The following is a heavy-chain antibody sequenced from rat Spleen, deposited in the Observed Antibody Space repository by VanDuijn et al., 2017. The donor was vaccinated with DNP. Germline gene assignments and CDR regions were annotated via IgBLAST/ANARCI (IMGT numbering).Heavy chain of an antibody. CDR2: ITNSGGST. CDR1: GFTFSNYG. J-gene: IGHJ1*01. V-gene: IGHV5-27*01. CDR3: TTSGYFDF. Sequence: EVQVLESGGGLVQPGRSLKLSCAASGFTFSNYGMAWVRQAPTKGLEWVASITNSGGSTYYRDSVKGRFTISRDNAKSTLYLQMDSLRSEDTATYYCTTSGYFDFWGPGTMVTVSS.